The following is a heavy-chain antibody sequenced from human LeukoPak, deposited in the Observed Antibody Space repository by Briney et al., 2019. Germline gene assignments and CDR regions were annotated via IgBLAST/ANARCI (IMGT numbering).Heavy chain of an antibody. CDR3: ARGCDILNGLDAFDI. J-gene: IGHJ3*02. CDR2: IGTAGDT. D-gene: IGHD3-9*01. CDR1: GFTFSSYD. V-gene: IGHV3-13*01. Sequence: GGSLRLSCAASGFTFSSYDMHWVRQATGKGLEWVSAIGTAGDTYYPGSVKGRFTISRENAKNSLYLQMNSLRAGDTAVYYCARGCDILNGLDAFDIWGQGTMVTVSS.